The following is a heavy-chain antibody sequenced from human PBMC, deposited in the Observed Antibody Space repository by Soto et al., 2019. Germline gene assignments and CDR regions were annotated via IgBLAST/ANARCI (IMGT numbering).Heavy chain of an antibody. V-gene: IGHV1-8*01. CDR2: MNPNSGNT. CDR1: GYTFTSYD. CDR3: ARAAYYDFWSGYWYYFDY. Sequence: ASVKVSCKASGYTFTSYDINWVRQATGQGLEWMGWMNPNSGNTGYAQKFQGRVTMTRNTSISTAYMELSSLRSEDTAVYYCARAAYYDFWSGYWYYFDYWGQGTLVTVSS. D-gene: IGHD3-3*01. J-gene: IGHJ4*02.